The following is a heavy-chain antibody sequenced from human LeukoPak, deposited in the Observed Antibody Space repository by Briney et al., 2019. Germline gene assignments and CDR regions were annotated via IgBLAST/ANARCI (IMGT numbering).Heavy chain of an antibody. D-gene: IGHD5-18*01. J-gene: IGHJ5*02. CDR1: GFTFSSYS. CDR3: AKDRAAMAYNWFDP. V-gene: IGHV3-21*01. Sequence: GGSLRLSCAASGFTFSSYSMNWVRQAPGKGLEWVSSISSSDSYMYYADSVKGRFTISRDNPKNSLYLQMNSLRADDTAVYYCAKDRAAMAYNWFDPWGQGTLVTVSS. CDR2: ISSSDSYM.